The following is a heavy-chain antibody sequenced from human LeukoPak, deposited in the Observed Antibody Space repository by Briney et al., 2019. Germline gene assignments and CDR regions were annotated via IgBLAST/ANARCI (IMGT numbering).Heavy chain of an antibody. CDR3: ARAPYGYYYMDV. V-gene: IGHV3-11*01. J-gene: IGHJ6*03. D-gene: IGHD2-8*01. CDR2: ISSSGSTI. Sequence: GGSLRLSCAASGFTFSDYYMSWIRQAPGEGLEWVSYISSSGSTIYYADSVKGRFTIPRDNAKNSLYLQMNSLRAEDTAVYYCARAPYGYYYMDVWGKGTTVTLSS. CDR1: GFTFSDYY.